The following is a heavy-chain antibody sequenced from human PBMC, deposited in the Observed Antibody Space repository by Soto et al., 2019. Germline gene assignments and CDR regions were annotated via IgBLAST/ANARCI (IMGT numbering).Heavy chain of an antibody. CDR3: ARDRCSSTSCSPVNWFDP. V-gene: IGHV1-69*04. D-gene: IGHD2-2*01. CDR1: GGTCSSYT. Sequence: GASVKVSCKASGGTCSSYTISWVRQAPGQGLEWMGRIIPILGIANYAQKFQGRVTITADKSTSTAYMELSSLRSEDTAVYYCARDRCSSTSCSPVNWFDPWGQGTLVTVSS. J-gene: IGHJ5*02. CDR2: IIPILGIA.